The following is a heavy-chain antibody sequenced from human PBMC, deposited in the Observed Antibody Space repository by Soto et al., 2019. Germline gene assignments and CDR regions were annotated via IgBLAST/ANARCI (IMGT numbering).Heavy chain of an antibody. CDR3: ARGEAAAVLDY. CDR2: LSSSTRNI. D-gene: IGHD6-13*01. V-gene: IGHV3-21*01. CDR1: GFTFSSYS. Sequence: EVQLVESGGGLVKPGGSLRLSCAASGFTFSSYSMNWVRQAPGKGLEWASCLSSSTRNIYYADSVKGRFTISRDNAKKSLYLQMNSLRGEDTAVYYCARGEAAAVLDYWGQGTLVTVSS. J-gene: IGHJ4*02.